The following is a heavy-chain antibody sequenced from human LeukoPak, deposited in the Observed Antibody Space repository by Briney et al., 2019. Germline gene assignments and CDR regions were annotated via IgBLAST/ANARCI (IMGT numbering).Heavy chain of an antibody. CDR1: GFTFSSYW. J-gene: IGHJ4*02. V-gene: IGHV3-74*03. CDR3: VRVGGYSYGSLDS. Sequence: PRGCLRLSCAASGFTFSSYWTHWVRQAPGRGLVWVSRMNSGGRSTTYADSVKGRFTISRDNAKNTLYLQMNCLRAEDTAVYYCVRVGGYSYGSLDSWGQGTLGTVSS. D-gene: IGHD5-18*01. CDR2: MNSGGRST.